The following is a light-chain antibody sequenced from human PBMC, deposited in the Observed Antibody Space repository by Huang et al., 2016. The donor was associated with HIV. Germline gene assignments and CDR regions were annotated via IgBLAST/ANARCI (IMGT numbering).Light chain of an antibody. CDR2: WAS. CDR1: QSVLKTSNNKNC. J-gene: IGKJ1*01. Sequence: DIVVTQSPDSLALSLGGRAAINCTASQSVLKTSNNKNCLSWYQLKPGQPPKLLIYWASTRESGVPDRFSGSGSGTHFTLTIASLQAEDVAVYYSHQCYDTPQTFGQGTKVEVK. CDR3: HQCYDTPQT. V-gene: IGKV4-1*01.